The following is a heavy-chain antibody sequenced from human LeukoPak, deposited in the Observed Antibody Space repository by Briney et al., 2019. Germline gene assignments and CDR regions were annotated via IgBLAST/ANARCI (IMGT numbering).Heavy chain of an antibody. V-gene: IGHV4-34*01. CDR2: INHSGST. CDR3: ARGLRDYDSQIDP. Sequence: PSETLSLTCAIYGGSFSGYYWSWIRQPPGKGLEWIGEINHSGSTNYNPSLKSRVTISVDTSKNQFSLKLSSVTAADTAVYYCARGLRDYDSQIDPWGQGTLVTVSS. J-gene: IGHJ5*02. D-gene: IGHD3-22*01. CDR1: GGSFSGYY.